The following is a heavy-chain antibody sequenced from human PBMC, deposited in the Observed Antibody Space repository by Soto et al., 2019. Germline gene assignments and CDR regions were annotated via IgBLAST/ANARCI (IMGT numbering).Heavy chain of an antibody. CDR2: IIPMFGTT. CDR3: AIISEAYCRDGHCYVQH. Sequence: SSGKVSCKASEGTFSSYSFSWGRQAPGEGLEWIGGIIPMFGTTDYTQKFRGKVTISADESTKTTYMEVSSLKPEYTAVYYCAIISEAYCRDGHCYVQHWRHGTLVTVSS. CDR1: EGTFSSYS. V-gene: IGHV1-69*13. D-gene: IGHD2-15*01. J-gene: IGHJ1*01.